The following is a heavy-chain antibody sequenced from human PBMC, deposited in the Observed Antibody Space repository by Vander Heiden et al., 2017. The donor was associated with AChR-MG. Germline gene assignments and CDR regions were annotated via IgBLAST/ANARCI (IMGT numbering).Heavy chain of an antibody. V-gene: IGHV4-34*01. Sequence: QVQLQQWGAGLLKPSETLSLTCAVYGGSFSGYYWSWIRQPPGKGLEWIGEINHSGSTNYNPSLKSRVTISVDTSKNQFSLKLSSVTAADTAVYYCARGREYSYGYFYWFDPWGQGTLVTVSS. D-gene: IGHD5-18*01. CDR1: GGSFSGYY. J-gene: IGHJ5*02. CDR2: INHSGST. CDR3: ARGREYSYGYFYWFDP.